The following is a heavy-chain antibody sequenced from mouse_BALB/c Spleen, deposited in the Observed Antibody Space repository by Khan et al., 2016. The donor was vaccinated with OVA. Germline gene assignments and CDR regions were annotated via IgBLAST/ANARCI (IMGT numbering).Heavy chain of an antibody. CDR2: ISTYYGDA. CDR3: ARGSGNSRFAY. CDR1: GYTFTDFA. D-gene: IGHD1-3*01. V-gene: IGHV1S137*01. J-gene: IGHJ3*01. Sequence: QVRLQQSGAELVRPGVSVKISCKGSGYTFTDFAMHWVKQSHAKSLEWLGVISTYYGDADYNQKFKGKATMTVDKSSSTAYMELARLTSEDSAISYCARGSGNSRFAYWGQGTLVTVSA.